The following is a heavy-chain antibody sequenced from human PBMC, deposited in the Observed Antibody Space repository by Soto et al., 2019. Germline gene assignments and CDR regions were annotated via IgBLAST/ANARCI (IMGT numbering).Heavy chain of an antibody. D-gene: IGHD2-2*02. CDR1: GGSISSYY. J-gene: IGHJ6*03. CDR2: IYYSGST. Sequence: SETLSLTCTVSGGSISSYYWSWIRQPPGKGLEWIGYIYYSGSTNYNPSLKSRATISVDTSKNQFSLKLSSVTAADTAVYYCARYCSSTSCYNEDYYYYYMDVWGKGTTVNVSS. CDR3: ARYCSSTSCYNEDYYYYYMDV. V-gene: IGHV4-59*08.